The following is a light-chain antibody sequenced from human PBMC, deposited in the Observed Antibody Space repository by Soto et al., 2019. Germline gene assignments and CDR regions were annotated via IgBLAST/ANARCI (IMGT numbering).Light chain of an antibody. CDR2: KAS. CDR3: QHYNSWA. CDR1: QTIGSL. V-gene: IGKV1-5*03. J-gene: IGKJ1*01. Sequence: DVPMTQSPSTLSASVGDRVTITCRVSQTIGSLLAWYQQKPGKAPNLLIYKASSLESGVPSRFSGSGFGTEFTLTITGLQPDDFATYYCQHYNSWAFGQGTKVEI.